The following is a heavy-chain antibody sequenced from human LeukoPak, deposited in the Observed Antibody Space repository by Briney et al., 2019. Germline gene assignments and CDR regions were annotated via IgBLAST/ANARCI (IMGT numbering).Heavy chain of an antibody. J-gene: IGHJ4*02. CDR1: GFSFSSYA. Sequence: GGSLRLSCAASGFSFSSYAMSWVRQAPGKGLEWVSAISGSGGSTYYADSVKGRFTISRDNSKNTLYLQMNSLRAEDTAVYYCATRDGYRARAEYWGQGTLVTVSS. V-gene: IGHV3-23*01. CDR3: ATRDGYRARAEY. D-gene: IGHD5-24*01. CDR2: ISGSGGST.